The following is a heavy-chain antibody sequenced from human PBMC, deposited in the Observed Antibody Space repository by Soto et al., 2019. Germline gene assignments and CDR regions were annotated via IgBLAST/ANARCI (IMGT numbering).Heavy chain of an antibody. V-gene: IGHV5-10-1*01. CDR1: GYSLTSYW. D-gene: IGHD6-13*01. Sequence: VKSSGKGSGYSLTSYWIRSVRQMPGKGLEWMGRIDPSDSYTNYSPSFQGHVTISADKSISTAYLQWSSLKASDTAMYYCARQAAAGYYYDGMDVWGQGTTVT. J-gene: IGHJ6*02. CDR3: ARQAAAGYYYDGMDV. CDR2: IDPSDSYT.